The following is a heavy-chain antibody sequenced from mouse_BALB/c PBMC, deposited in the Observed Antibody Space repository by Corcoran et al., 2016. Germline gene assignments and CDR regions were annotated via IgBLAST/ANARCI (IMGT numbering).Heavy chain of an antibody. V-gene: IGHV14-3*02. Sequence: EVQLQQSGAELVKPGASVKLSCTASGFNIKDTYMHWVKQRPEQGLEWIGRIDPANGNTKYDPKFQGKATITADTSSNTAYLQLSSLTSEDTAVYYCARRGYYYGSSYYAMYYWGQGTSVTVSS. CDR3: ARRGYYYGSSYYAMYY. J-gene: IGHJ4*01. CDR1: GFNIKDTY. CDR2: IDPANGNT. D-gene: IGHD1-1*01.